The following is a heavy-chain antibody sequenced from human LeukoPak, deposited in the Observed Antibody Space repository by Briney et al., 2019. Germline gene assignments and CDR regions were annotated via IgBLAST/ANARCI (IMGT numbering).Heavy chain of an antibody. V-gene: IGHV4-59*11. CDR2: AYYSGST. CDR3: ARGRDTSGYYYGMDV. J-gene: IGHJ6*02. Sequence: SETLSLTCNVSGGSISSHYWNWVRQPPGKGLEWIGYAYYSGSTNYSSSLKSRVTISVDTSKKQFSLKLSSVTAADTAVYYCARGRDTSGYYYGMDVWGQGTTVTVSS. D-gene: IGHD3-10*01. CDR1: GGSISSHY.